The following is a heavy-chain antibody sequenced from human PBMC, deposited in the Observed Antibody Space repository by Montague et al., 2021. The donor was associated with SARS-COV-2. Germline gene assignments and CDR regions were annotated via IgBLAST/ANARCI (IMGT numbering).Heavy chain of an antibody. Sequence: SETLSLTCTVSGGSISGYYWSWIRQAPGKELEWIAYISYRGNTNYNPSLKSRVTISLEESKSQFSLKLSSVTAAGTAVYFCGRTPGRGGMDVWGQGTTVTVS. CDR1: GGSISGYY. J-gene: IGHJ6*02. CDR2: ISYRGNT. CDR3: GRTPGRGGMDV. D-gene: IGHD3-10*01. V-gene: IGHV4-59*01.